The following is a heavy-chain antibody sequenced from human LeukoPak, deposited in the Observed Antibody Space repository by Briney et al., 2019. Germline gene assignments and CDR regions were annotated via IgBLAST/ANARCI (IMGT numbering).Heavy chain of an antibody. J-gene: IGHJ4*02. CDR1: GFTFSSYA. CDR3: AKDKWYGGNSHICHY. D-gene: IGHD4-23*01. V-gene: IGHV3-23*01. Sequence: PGGSLRLSCAASGFTFSSYAMSWVRQAPGKGLEWVSATSGSGGSTYYADSVKGRFTISRDNSKNTLYLQMNSLRAEDTAVYYCAKDKWYGGNSHICHYWGQGTLVTVSS. CDR2: TSGSGGST.